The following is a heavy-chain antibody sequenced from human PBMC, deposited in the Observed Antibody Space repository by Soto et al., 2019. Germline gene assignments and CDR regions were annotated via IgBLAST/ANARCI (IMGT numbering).Heavy chain of an antibody. CDR2: IYYSGST. Sequence: SETLSLTCTVSGGSISSYYWSWIRQPPGKGLEWIGYIYYSGSTNYNPSLKSRVTISVDTSKNQFSLKLSSVTAADTAVYYCARHQYSSGWSAYEYWGQGTLVTVSS. V-gene: IGHV4-59*08. CDR1: GGSISSYY. J-gene: IGHJ4*02. D-gene: IGHD6-19*01. CDR3: ARHQYSSGWSAYEY.